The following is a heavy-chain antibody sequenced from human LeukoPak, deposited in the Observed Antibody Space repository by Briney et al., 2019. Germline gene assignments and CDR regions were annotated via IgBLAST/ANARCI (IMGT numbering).Heavy chain of an antibody. CDR2: IRFDGSNK. CDR3: ARGDGYCISTRCSGN. Sequence: GGSLRLSCAASGFTLNTYGMHWVRQAPGKGLEWVAFIRFDGSNKYYADSVKGRFTISRDNSKNTLYLQMKSLRPEDTAVYYCARGDGYCISTRCSGNWGQGTLVTVSS. V-gene: IGHV3-30*02. D-gene: IGHD2-2*03. CDR1: GFTLNTYG. J-gene: IGHJ4*02.